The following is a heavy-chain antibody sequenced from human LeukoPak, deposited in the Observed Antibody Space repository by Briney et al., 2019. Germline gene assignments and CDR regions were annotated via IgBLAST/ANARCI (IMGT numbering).Heavy chain of an antibody. Sequence: SVKVSCKAFGGTFSSYAISWVRQAPGQGLEWMGRIIPIFGTANYAQKFQGRVTITTDESTSTAYMELSSLRSEDTAVYYCARDPPERGTAMVWGQGTLVTVSS. J-gene: IGHJ4*02. V-gene: IGHV1-69*05. D-gene: IGHD5-18*01. CDR1: GGTFSSYA. CDR2: IIPIFGTA. CDR3: ARDPPERGTAMV.